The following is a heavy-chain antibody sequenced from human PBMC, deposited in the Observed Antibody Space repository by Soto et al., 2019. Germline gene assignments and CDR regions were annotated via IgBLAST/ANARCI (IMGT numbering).Heavy chain of an antibody. D-gene: IGHD2-21*02. J-gene: IGHJ4*02. CDR3: ASRGVVTEYYFDY. Sequence: GASVKVSCKPSGYTFTDLYIHWVRQAPGLGLEWMGWIDPNSGGSRKTQKFQGRVTITADESTSTAYMELSSLRSGDTAVYYCASRGVVTEYYFDYWGQGTLVTVSS. V-gene: IGHV1-2*02. CDR2: IDPNSGGS. CDR1: GYTFTDLY.